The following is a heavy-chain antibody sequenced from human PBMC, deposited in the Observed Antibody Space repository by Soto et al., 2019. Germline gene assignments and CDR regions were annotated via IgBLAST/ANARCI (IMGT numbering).Heavy chain of an antibody. Sequence: EVQLLESGGGLVQPGGSLRLSCAASGFTFSSYAMSWVRQAPGKGLEWVSAISGSGGSTYYADSVKGRFTIARDNSKNTLYLQMNSLRAEDTAVYYCAIVTWDGDYEGWGDYWGQGTLVTVSS. CDR3: AIVTWDGDYEGWGDY. J-gene: IGHJ4*02. D-gene: IGHD4-17*01. CDR2: ISGSGGST. CDR1: GFTFSSYA. V-gene: IGHV3-23*01.